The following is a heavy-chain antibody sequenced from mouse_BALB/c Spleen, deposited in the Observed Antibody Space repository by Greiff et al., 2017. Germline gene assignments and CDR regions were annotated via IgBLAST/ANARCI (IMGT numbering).Heavy chain of an antibody. CDR1: GYTFTSYW. CDR3: TRGITTWYFDV. Sequence: VQLQQPGAELVKPGASVKMSCKASGYTFTSYWMHWVKQRPGQGLEWIGVIDPSDSYTSYNQKFKGKATLTVDTSSSTAYMQLSSLTSEDSAVYYCTRGITTWYFDVWGAGTTVTVSS. V-gene: IGHV1S127*01. J-gene: IGHJ1*01. CDR2: IDPSDSYT. D-gene: IGHD1-1*01.